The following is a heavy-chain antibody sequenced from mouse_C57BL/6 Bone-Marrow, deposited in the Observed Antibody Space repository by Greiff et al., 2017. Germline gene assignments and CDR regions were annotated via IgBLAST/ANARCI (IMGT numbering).Heavy chain of an antibody. J-gene: IGHJ2*01. D-gene: IGHD2-1*01. Sequence: QVTLKVSGPGILQPSQTLSLTCSFSGFSLSTFGMGVGWIRQPSGKGLEWLAQLWWDDDKYYNPALKSRLTISKDTSKIQVFLKIAKVDTADTATYYCARMGWIYYCNYDLFDYWGQGTTLTVSS. CDR2: LWWDDDK. CDR1: GFSLSTFGMG. CDR3: ARMGWIYYCNYDLFDY. V-gene: IGHV8-8*01.